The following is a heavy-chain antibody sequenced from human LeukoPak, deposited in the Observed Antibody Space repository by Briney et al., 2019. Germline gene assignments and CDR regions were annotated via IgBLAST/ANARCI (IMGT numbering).Heavy chain of an antibody. Sequence: PGGSLRLSCAVSGFPFSDAWMNWVRQVPGRGLGWVGLIKSKTNGGTTDYTTPVKGRFTISRDDSKNTLYLQMNSLKIEDTAVYYCVRELSGSFDYWGQGTLVTVSS. D-gene: IGHD3-10*01. J-gene: IGHJ4*02. V-gene: IGHV3-15*07. CDR3: VRELSGSFDY. CDR2: IKSKTNGGTT. CDR1: GFPFSDAW.